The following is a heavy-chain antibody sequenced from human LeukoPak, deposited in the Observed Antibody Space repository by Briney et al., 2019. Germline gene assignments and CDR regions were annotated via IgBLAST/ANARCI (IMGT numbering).Heavy chain of an antibody. J-gene: IGHJ5*02. CDR3: AKGPVGAHPA. D-gene: IGHD1-26*01. Sequence: GGSLRLSCAASGFTFSSYGMHWVRQAPGTGLEWVAVIWYDGSNKYYADSVKGRFTISRDNSKNTLYLQMNSLRAEDTAVYYCAKGPVGAHPAWGQGTPVTVSS. CDR2: IWYDGSNK. V-gene: IGHV3-33*06. CDR1: GFTFSSYG.